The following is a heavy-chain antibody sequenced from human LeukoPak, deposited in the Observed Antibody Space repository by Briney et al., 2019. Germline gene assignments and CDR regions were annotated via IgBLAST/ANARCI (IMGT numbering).Heavy chain of an antibody. D-gene: IGHD2-2*01. CDR1: GGSINNYY. CDR3: ARVPEVVPAASYWYFDL. V-gene: IGHV4-59*01. CDR2: IYYSGST. J-gene: IGHJ2*01. Sequence: SETLSLTCTVSGGSINNYYWSWIRQPPGKGLEWIGYIYYSGSTNYNPSLKSRVTISVDTSKNQFSLKLSSVTAADTAVYYCARVPEVVPAASYWYFDLWGRGTLVTVSS.